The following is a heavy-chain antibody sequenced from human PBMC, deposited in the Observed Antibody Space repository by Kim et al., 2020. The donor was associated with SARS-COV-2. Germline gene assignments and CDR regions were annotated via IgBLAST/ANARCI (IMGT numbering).Heavy chain of an antibody. V-gene: IGHV3-15*01. D-gene: IGHD3-22*01. Sequence: VKGRFTISRDDSKNTLYLQMNSLKTEDTAVYYCTTYYYDSSGYQIDAFDIWGQGTMVTVSS. J-gene: IGHJ3*02. CDR3: TTYYYDSSGYQIDAFDI.